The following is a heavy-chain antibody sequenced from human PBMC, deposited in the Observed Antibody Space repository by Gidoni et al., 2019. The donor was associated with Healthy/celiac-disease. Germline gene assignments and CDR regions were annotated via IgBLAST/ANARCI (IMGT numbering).Heavy chain of an antibody. CDR2: ISSSGSTI. CDR3: ARDPYGSGSYYLIGRLDP. Sequence: QVQLVESGGGLVKPGGSLRLSCAASGFTFSDYYMSWIRQAPGKGLEWVSYISSSGSTIYYADSVKGRFTISRDNSKNSLYLQMNSLRAENTAVYYCARDPYGSGSYYLIGRLDPWGQGTLVTVSA. CDR1: GFTFSDYY. J-gene: IGHJ5*02. D-gene: IGHD3-10*01. V-gene: IGHV3-11*01.